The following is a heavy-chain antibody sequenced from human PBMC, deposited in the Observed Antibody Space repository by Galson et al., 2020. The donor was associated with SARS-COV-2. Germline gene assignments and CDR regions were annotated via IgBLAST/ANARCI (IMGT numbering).Heavy chain of an antibody. D-gene: IGHD3-16*01. J-gene: IGHJ5*02. CDR1: GFIFSDAH. Sequence: GGSLRLSCAASGFIFSDAHMTWIRQAPGKGLEWISFIKNHGDTIYYADSVRGRFTISRDNTNNLLYLQMNSLRVEDTAMYYCARESWGSLDPWGQGALVTGST. CDR3: ARESWGSLDP. CDR2: IKNHGDTI. V-gene: IGHV3-11*01.